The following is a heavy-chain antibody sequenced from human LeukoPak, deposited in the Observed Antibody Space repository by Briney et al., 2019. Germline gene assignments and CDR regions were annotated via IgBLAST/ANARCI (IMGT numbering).Heavy chain of an antibody. V-gene: IGHV3-30*04. CDR1: GFTFSNYA. Sequence: PGGSLRLSCAASGFTFSNYAIHWVRQAPGKGLEWVAIISYDGSNKYYADSVKGRFTISRDNSKNTLYLYVNSLRPDDSAVYYCVKDNPLDYWGQGTLVIVSS. CDR2: ISYDGSNK. D-gene: IGHD2-15*01. CDR3: VKDNPLDY. J-gene: IGHJ4*02.